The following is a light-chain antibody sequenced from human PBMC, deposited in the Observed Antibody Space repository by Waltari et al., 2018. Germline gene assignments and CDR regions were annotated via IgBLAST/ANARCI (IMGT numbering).Light chain of an antibody. J-gene: IGKJ2*01. V-gene: IGKV3-11*01. CDR2: EAS. Sequence: EIVLTQSPATLSFSPGERATLSCWASQSIGINLAWYQHKPGQPPRLLIYEASHRATGIPARFSGGRSGTDFTLTINSLEPEDFAVYYCQQRNTWPRIFGQGTKLQIK. CDR1: QSIGIN. CDR3: QQRNTWPRI.